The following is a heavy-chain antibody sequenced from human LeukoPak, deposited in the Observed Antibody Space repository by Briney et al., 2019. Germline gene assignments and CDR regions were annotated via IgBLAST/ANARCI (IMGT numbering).Heavy chain of an antibody. CDR3: ARGANPDDF. V-gene: IGHV3-7*01. CDR2: IKTDGSEQ. J-gene: IGHJ4*02. Sequence: PGGSLRLSCAASLFLFRTYWMTWVRQAPGKGLEWVANIKTDGSEQHYLDSVKGRFHISRDNANNSLSLQMNSLRAEDTAVYYCARGANPDDFWGQGTLVTVSS. CDR1: LFLFRTYW.